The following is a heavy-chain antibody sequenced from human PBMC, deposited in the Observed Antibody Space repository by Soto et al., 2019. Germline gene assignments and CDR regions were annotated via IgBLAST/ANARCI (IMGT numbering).Heavy chain of an antibody. CDR3: ARSMETNYFYCMDV. Sequence: VASVKVSCKASGGTFRSYAIDWVRQAPGQGLEWMGGIIPMFGKPNYAEKFLGRVTISADESTRTAYMEVSSLKSEDTAVYYCARSMETNYFYCMDVWGLGTTVTVSS. CDR2: IIPMFGKP. J-gene: IGHJ6*02. D-gene: IGHD2-8*01. V-gene: IGHV1-69*13. CDR1: GGTFRSYA.